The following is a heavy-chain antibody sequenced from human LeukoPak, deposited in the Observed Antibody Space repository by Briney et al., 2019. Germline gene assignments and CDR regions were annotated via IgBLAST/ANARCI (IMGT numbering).Heavy chain of an antibody. CDR1: GGSISSSSHY. J-gene: IGHJ4*02. CDR2: IYYSGST. CDR3: ARHVEAWAEVGRRGICVSNSWSEGFDF. Sequence: PSETLSLTCTVSGGSISSSSHYWGWIRQPPGKGLEWIGSIYYSGSTYFNPSLNSRVTISVDTSKNQISLRLSSVTAADTAVYYCARHVEAWAEVGRRGICVSNSWSEGFDFWGQGTLVTVSS. V-gene: IGHV4-39*01. D-gene: IGHD6-13*01.